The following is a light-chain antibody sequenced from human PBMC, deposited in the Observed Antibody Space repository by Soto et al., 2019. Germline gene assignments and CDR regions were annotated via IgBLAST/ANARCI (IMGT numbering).Light chain of an antibody. J-gene: IGLJ1*01. CDR3: SSYTSSIIDYV. CDR1: SSDVGGYNY. Sequence: QSALTQPTSVSGSPGQSITISCTGTSSDVGGYNYVSWYQQHPGKAPKLMIYEVSNRPSGVSKRFSGSKSGNTASLTISGIQAEDEADYYCSSYTSSIIDYVFGTGTKVTVL. V-gene: IGLV2-14*01. CDR2: EVS.